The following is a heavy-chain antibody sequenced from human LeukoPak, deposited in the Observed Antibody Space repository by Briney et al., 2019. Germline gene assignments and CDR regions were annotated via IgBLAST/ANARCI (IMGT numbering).Heavy chain of an antibody. Sequence: SQTLSLTCAISGDSVPSNSAAWNWIKQSPSRGLEWLGRTYCRSKWYNDYAVSVKSRITINPDTSKNQFSLQLNSVTPEDTAVYYCARSSSLSRTGYDPWGQGTLVTVSS. V-gene: IGHV6-1*01. CDR1: GDSVPSNSAA. D-gene: IGHD6-6*01. CDR2: TYCRSKWYN. CDR3: ARSSSLSRTGYDP. J-gene: IGHJ5*02.